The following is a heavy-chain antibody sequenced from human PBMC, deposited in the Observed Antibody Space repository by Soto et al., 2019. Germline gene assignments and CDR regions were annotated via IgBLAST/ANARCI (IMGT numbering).Heavy chain of an antibody. CDR3: ARELDCSCFSCHGAYYYYMDG. D-gene: IGHD2-15*01. CDR1: GYTFTSYD. J-gene: IGHJ6*03. V-gene: IGHV1-8*01. CDR2: MNPNSGNT. Sequence: GASVKVSCKASGYTFTSYDINWVRQATGQGLEWMGWMNPNSGNTGYAQKFQGRVTMTRNTSISTAYMELSSLRSEDTAVYYCARELDCSCFSCHGAYYYYMDGWGKGTTVTVSS.